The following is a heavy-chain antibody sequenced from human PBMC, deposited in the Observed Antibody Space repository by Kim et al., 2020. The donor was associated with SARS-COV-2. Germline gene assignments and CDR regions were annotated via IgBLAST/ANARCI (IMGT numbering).Heavy chain of an antibody. Sequence: AYYADSVKGRFTISRDNSKNTLYLQMNRLRAEDTAVYYCARAEAGRIDPWGQGTLVTVSS. CDR3: ARAEAGRIDP. D-gene: IGHD6-19*01. CDR2: A. J-gene: IGHJ5*02. V-gene: IGHV3-53*01.